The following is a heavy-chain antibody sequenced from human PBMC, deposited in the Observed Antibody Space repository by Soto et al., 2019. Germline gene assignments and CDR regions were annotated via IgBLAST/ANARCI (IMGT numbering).Heavy chain of an antibody. J-gene: IGHJ3*02. V-gene: IGHV1-8*01. CDR2: MNPNSGNT. CDR1: GYTFTSYD. D-gene: IGHD6-13*01. Sequence: SVKVSCKASGYTFTSYDINWVRQATGQGLEWMGWMNPNSGNTGYAQKFQGRVTMTRNTSISTAYMELSSLRSEDTAVYYCARDIRIRQIAAVGPGHDAFDIRG. CDR3: ARDIRIRQIAAVGPGHDAFDI.